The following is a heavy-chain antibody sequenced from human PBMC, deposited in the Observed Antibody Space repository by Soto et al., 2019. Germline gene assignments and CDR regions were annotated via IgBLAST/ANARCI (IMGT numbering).Heavy chain of an antibody. J-gene: IGHJ4*02. CDR2: INPNSGGT. CDR1: GYTFTGYY. V-gene: IGHV1-2*02. CDR3: ARVRRIAVAGKYYFDY. D-gene: IGHD6-19*01. Sequence: QVQLVQSGAEVKKPGASVKVSCKASGYTFTGYYMHWVRQAPGQGLEWMGWINPNSGGTNYAQKFQGRVTMTRDTSISTADMELSRLRSDDTAVYYCARVRRIAVAGKYYFDYWGQGTLVTVSS.